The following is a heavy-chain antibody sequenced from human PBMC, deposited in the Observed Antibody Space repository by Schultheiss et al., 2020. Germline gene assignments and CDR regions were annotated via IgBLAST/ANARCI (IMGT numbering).Heavy chain of an antibody. Sequence: GGSLRLSCTASRFTFSSYWMTWVRQAPGKGLEWVANIKQDGSKTHYVDSVKGRFTISRDNAKNSLFLQMNSLRAEDTAVYYCASGDLFQSETQYRHLDYWGQGTLVNVSS. V-gene: IGHV3-7*01. D-gene: IGHD2-2*01. CDR3: ASGDLFQSETQYRHLDY. CDR2: IKQDGSKT. J-gene: IGHJ4*02. CDR1: RFTFSSYW.